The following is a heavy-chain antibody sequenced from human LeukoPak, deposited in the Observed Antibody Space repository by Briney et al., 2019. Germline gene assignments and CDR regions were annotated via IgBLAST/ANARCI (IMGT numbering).Heavy chain of an antibody. Sequence: GGSLRLSCAASGFTFSSYSMNWVRQAPGKGLEWVSSISSSSSYIYYADSVKGRFTISRDNAKNSLYLQMNSLRAEDTAVYYCASIVVPAAIMVYWGQGTLVTVSS. V-gene: IGHV3-21*01. CDR1: GFTFSSYS. CDR2: ISSSSSYI. CDR3: ASIVVPAAIMVY. J-gene: IGHJ4*02. D-gene: IGHD2-2*02.